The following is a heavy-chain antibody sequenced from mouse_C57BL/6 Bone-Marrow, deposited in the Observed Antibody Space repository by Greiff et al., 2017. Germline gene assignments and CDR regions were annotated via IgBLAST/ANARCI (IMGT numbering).Heavy chain of an antibody. Sequence: EVKLQESVAELVRPGASVKLSCTASGFNIKNTYMHWVKQRPEQGLEWIGRIDPANGNTKYAPKFQGKATITADTSSNTAYLQLSSLTSEDTAIYYCAYYYGSSYFYAMDYWGQGTSVTVSS. CDR1: GFNIKNTY. D-gene: IGHD1-1*01. J-gene: IGHJ4*01. CDR2: IDPANGNT. V-gene: IGHV14-3*01. CDR3: AYYYGSSYFYAMDY.